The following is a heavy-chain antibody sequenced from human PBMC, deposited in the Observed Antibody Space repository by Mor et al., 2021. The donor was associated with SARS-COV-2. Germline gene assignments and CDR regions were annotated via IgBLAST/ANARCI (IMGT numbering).Heavy chain of an antibody. CDR2: IYPSGST. D-gene: IGHD2-21*01. CDR1: GSISSGSYY. J-gene: IGHJ4*02. Sequence: GSISSGSYYWSWIRQPAGKGLEWIGRIYPSGSTNYNPSLKSRVTISVDTSKSQFSLKLNSVTAADTAVYYCAREGGVNYFDYWGQGTLVTVSS. CDR3: AREGGVNYFDY. V-gene: IGHV4-61*02.